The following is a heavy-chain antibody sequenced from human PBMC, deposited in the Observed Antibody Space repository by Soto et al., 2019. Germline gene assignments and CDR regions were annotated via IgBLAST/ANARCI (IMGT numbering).Heavy chain of an antibody. Sequence: PGGSLRLSCAASGFTFDDYAMHWVRQVPGKGLEWVSGINWNSGSIGYGDSVKGRFAISRDNAKNSLHPQMNSLSAEDTAFYYCVKDESINWYSGHFRHWGQGTLVTVS. D-gene: IGHD6-13*01. CDR1: GFTFDDYA. CDR2: INWNSGSI. V-gene: IGHV3-9*01. CDR3: VKDESINWYSGHFRH. J-gene: IGHJ1*01.